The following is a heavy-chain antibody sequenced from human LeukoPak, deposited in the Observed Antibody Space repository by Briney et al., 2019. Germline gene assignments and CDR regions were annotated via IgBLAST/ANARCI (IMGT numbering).Heavy chain of an antibody. V-gene: IGHV4-34*01. CDR3: ARGDYYDSSGYDY. CDR2: INHSGST. D-gene: IGHD3-22*01. Sequence: SETLSLTCAVYGGSFSGYYWSWIRQPPGKGLEWIGEINHSGSTNYNPSLKSRVTISVDTSKNQFSLKLSSVTAADTAVYYCARGDYYDSSGYDYWGQGTLVTVSS. CDR1: GGSFSGYY. J-gene: IGHJ4*02.